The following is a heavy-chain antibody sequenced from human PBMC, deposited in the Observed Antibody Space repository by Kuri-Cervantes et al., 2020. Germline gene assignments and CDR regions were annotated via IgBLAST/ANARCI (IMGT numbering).Heavy chain of an antibody. D-gene: IGHD2-15*01. CDR1: GGSISSGGYS. Sequence: LRLSCAVSGGSISSGGYSWSWIRQPPGKGLEWIGYIYHSGSTYYNPSLKSRVTISVDRSKNQFSLKLSSVTAADTAVYYCARYFSDKYCSGGSCLWFDPWGQGTLVTVSS. V-gene: IGHV4-30-2*01. CDR3: ARYFSDKYCSGGSCLWFDP. J-gene: IGHJ5*02. CDR2: IYHSGST.